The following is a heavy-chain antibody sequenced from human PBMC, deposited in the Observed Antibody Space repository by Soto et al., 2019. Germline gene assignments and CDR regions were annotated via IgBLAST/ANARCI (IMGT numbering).Heavy chain of an antibody. Sequence: QIQLVQSGAEVKPPGASVKVSCEASGYTFSHRGFSWVRQAPGQGLEWMGWISAFTGATDYAQNFQGRLTMTTDTSTSTAYMELRSLRSDDTAVYYCAKDRPRLTQQFQDVSWGQGTLVTVSS. CDR3: AKDRPRLTQQFQDVS. J-gene: IGHJ5*02. D-gene: IGHD6-13*01. CDR1: GYTFSHRG. V-gene: IGHV1-18*01. CDR2: ISAFTGAT.